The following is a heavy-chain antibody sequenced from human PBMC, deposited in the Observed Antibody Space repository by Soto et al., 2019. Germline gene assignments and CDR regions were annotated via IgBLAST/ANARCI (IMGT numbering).Heavy chain of an antibody. V-gene: IGHV4-30-2*01. CDR2: IYHSGST. Sequence: PSETLSLTCAVSGGSISNVGYSWSCIRQPPGKGLEWIGYIYHSGSTYYNPSLKSRVTISVDRSKNQFSLKLSSVTAADTAVYYCARAYYDSSGYYYGWYFDLWGRGTLVTVSS. D-gene: IGHD3-22*01. CDR1: GGSISNVGYS. J-gene: IGHJ2*01. CDR3: ARAYYDSSGYYYGWYFDL.